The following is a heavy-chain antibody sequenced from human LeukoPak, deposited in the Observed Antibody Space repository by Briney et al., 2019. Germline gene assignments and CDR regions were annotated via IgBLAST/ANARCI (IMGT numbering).Heavy chain of an antibody. CDR3: ARGDSYYYYYMDV. CDR2: INTNTGNP. V-gene: IGHV7-4-1*02. J-gene: IGHJ6*03. CDR1: GYTFTTSY. D-gene: IGHD3-22*01. Sequence: GASVTVSCKASGYTFTTSYIHWVRQAPGQGLEWMGWINTNTGNPTYAQGFTGRFVFSLDTSVSTAYLQISSLKAEDTAVYYCARGDSYYYYYMDVWGKGTTVTVSS.